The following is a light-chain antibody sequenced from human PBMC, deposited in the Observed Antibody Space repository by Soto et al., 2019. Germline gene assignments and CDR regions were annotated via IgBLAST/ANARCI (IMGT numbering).Light chain of an antibody. V-gene: IGLV1-40*01. CDR3: QSSDISLSGVV. J-gene: IGLJ7*01. Sequence: QSVLTQPPSVSGAPGQRVTFSCTGNSSNIGAGYDVHWYHQLPGAAPRLIIYGNNNRPSGVPDRFFGSKSGTSASLAITGLQAEDEAEYYCQSSDISLSGVVFGGGTQLTVL. CDR2: GNN. CDR1: SSNIGAGYD.